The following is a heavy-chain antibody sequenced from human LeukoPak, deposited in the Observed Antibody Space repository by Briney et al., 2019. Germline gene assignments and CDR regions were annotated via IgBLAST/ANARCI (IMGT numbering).Heavy chain of an antibody. D-gene: IGHD3-16*01. CDR2: INHSGST. V-gene: IGHV4-34*01. J-gene: IGHJ4*02. Sequence: SETLSLTCAVYGGSFSGYYWSWIRQPPGKGLEWIGEINHSGSTNYNPSLKSRVTISVDTSKNQFSLKLSSVTAADTAVYYCARNKGLPLDFDYWGQGTLVTVSS. CDR1: GGSFSGYY. CDR3: ARNKGLPLDFDY.